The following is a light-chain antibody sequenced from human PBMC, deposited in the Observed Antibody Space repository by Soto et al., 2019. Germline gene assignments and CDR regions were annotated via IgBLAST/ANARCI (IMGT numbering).Light chain of an antibody. J-gene: IGLJ1*01. V-gene: IGLV2-14*01. CDR2: EVT. Sequence: QSALTQPASVSGSPGQSITFSCTGTSSDVGGYEYVSWYQQHPGRAPKLMIYEVTNRPSGVSNRFSGSKSGNTASLTISGLQAEDEADYYCSSYTSSYTYVFGTRTKVTVL. CDR1: SSDVGGYEY. CDR3: SSYTSSYTYV.